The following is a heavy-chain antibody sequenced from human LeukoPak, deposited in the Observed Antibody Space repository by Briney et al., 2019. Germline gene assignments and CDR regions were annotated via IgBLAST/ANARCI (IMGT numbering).Heavy chain of an antibody. J-gene: IGHJ4*02. D-gene: IGHD3/OR15-3a*01. CDR3: ARHPQSLDPKFDY. V-gene: IGHV4-39*01. CDR2: IYYSGST. Sequence: SETLSLTCTVSGGSISSSSYYWGWIRQPPGKGLEWIGSIYYSGSTYYNPSLKSRVTISVDTSKNQFSLKLSSVTAADTAVYYCARHPQSLDPKFDYWGQGTLVTVSS. CDR1: GGSISSSSYY.